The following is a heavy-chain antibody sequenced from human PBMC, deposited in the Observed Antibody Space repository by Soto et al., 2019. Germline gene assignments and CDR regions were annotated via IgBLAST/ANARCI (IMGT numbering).Heavy chain of an antibody. CDR3: AKGPLPYCGGDCYPFQH. D-gene: IGHD2-21*02. J-gene: IGHJ1*01. CDR1: GFTFSTYG. Sequence: PGGSLRLSCAASGFTFSTYGMHWLRQAPGKGLEWVAVISYDGSNKDYADSVKGRFTISRDNSKNTLYMQMNSLRAEDTAVYYCAKGPLPYCGGDCYPFQHWGQGTLVTVSS. V-gene: IGHV3-30*18. CDR2: ISYDGSNK.